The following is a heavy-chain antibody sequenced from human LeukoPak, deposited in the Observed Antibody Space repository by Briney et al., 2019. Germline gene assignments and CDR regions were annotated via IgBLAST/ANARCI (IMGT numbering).Heavy chain of an antibody. V-gene: IGHV4-59*01. Sequence: SETLSLTCTVSGASITRYFWNWIRQPPGKELEWIGYISSGGSTNYNPSLKSRVIISLDTSKNHFSLKLSSVTAADTAVYYCARLVGSEYDFDTFDIWGQGTMVTVSS. J-gene: IGHJ3*02. D-gene: IGHD3-3*01. CDR2: ISSGGST. CDR3: ARLVGSEYDFDTFDI. CDR1: GASITRYF.